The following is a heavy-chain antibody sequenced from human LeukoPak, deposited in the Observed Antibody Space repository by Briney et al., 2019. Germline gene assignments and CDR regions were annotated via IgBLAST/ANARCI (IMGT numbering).Heavy chain of an antibody. J-gene: IGHJ5*02. CDR2: IYYSGST. V-gene: IGHV4-31*03. CDR1: GGSISSGGYY. CDR3: ARVVWVRGAKNWFDP. D-gene: IGHD3-10*01. Sequence: PSQTLSLTCTVSGGSISSGGYYWSWIRQHPGKGLEWIGYIYYSGSTYYNPSLKSRVTISVDTSKNQFSLKLSSVTAADTAVYYCARVVWVRGAKNWFDPWGQGTLVTVSS.